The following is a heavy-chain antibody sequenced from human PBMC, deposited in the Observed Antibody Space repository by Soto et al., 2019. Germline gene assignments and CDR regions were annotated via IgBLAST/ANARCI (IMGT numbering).Heavy chain of an antibody. Sequence: SGPTLVKPTQTLTLTCTFSGFSLSTSGVGVGWIRQPPGKALEWLALIYWDDDKRYSPSLKSRLTITKDTSKNQVVLTMTNMDPVDTATYYCAHRLAGQYQLTMDVGNWFDPWGQGTLVTVSS. CDR3: AHRLAGQYQLTMDVGNWFDP. V-gene: IGHV2-5*02. CDR1: GFSLSTSGVG. CDR2: IYWDDDK. D-gene: IGHD2-2*01. J-gene: IGHJ5*02.